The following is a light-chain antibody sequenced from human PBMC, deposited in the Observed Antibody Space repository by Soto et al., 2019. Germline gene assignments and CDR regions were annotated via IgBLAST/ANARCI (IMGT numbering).Light chain of an antibody. CDR1: QGISSY. V-gene: IGKV1-9*01. Sequence: DIQLTQSPSFLSASVGDRVTITCRASQGISSYLAWYQQKPGKAPKLLIYAASTLQSGVPSRFSGSGSGTEFTLTISSLQPEDFATYYCQQFNNFPITFGQGTRLEIK. J-gene: IGKJ5*01. CDR3: QQFNNFPIT. CDR2: AAS.